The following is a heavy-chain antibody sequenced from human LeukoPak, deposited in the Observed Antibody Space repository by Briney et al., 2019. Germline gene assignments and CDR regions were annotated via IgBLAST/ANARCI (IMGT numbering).Heavy chain of an antibody. J-gene: IGHJ4*02. Sequence: GGSLRLPCAASGFTFSSYEMNWVRQAPGKGLEWVSYISSSGSTIYYADSVKGRFTISRDNAKNSLFLQMNSLRAEDTALYYCARSLYYYDSSGYYGIDYWGQGTLVTVSS. CDR3: ARSLYYYDSSGYYGIDY. CDR1: GFTFSSYE. CDR2: ISSSGSTI. D-gene: IGHD3-22*01. V-gene: IGHV3-48*03.